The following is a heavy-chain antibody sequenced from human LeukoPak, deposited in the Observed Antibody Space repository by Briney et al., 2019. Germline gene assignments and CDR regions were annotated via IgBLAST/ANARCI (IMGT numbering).Heavy chain of an antibody. J-gene: IGHJ4*02. CDR1: GSTVTINY. CDR2: FYVGGAT. D-gene: IGHD5-24*01. Sequence: GGSLRLSCAVPGSTVTINYMSWVRQAPGKGLEWVSVFYVGGATYYADSVKGRFTISRDNSENTLYLQMKSLRAEDTAVYYCARGDGYNFCDYWGQGTLVTVSS. V-gene: IGHV3-53*01. CDR3: ARGDGYNFCDY.